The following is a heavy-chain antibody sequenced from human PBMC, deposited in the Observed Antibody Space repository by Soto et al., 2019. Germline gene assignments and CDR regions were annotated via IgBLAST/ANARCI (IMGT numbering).Heavy chain of an antibody. CDR3: ARGGQGIYYYYYGMDV. CDR1: GYTFTSYY. Sequence: ASVKVSCKASGYTFTSYYMHWVRQAPGQGLEWMGIINPSGGSTSYAQKFQGRVTMTRDTSTSTVYMELSSLRSEDTAVYCCARGGQGIYYYYYGMDVWGQGTTVTVSS. D-gene: IGHD3-10*01. V-gene: IGHV1-46*01. J-gene: IGHJ6*02. CDR2: INPSGGST.